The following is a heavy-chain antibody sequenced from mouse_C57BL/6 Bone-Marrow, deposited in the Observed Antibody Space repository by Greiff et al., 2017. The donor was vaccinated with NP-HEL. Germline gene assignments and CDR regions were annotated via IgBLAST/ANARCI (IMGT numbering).Heavy chain of an antibody. CDR2: ISDGGSYT. CDR3: ALLRGFAY. Sequence: EVKLVESGGGLVKPGGSLKLSCAASGFTFSSYALSWVRQTPEKRLEWVATISDGGSYTYYPDNVKGRFTISRDNAKNNLYLQMSHLKSEDTAMYYCALLRGFAYWGQGTLVTVSA. D-gene: IGHD1-1*01. CDR1: GFTFSSYA. V-gene: IGHV5-4*03. J-gene: IGHJ3*01.